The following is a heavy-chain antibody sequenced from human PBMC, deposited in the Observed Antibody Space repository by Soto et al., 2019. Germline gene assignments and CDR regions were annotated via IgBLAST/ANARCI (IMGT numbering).Heavy chain of an antibody. V-gene: IGHV3-21*01. J-gene: IGHJ4*02. Sequence: GGSLRLSCAASGFIFSQYSMNWVRQAPGKGLEWVSSISSTGALMYYADSVKGRFTISRDDADNSLYLQMNSLRVEDTAVYYCARDRLARGIPVAGRIDYWGQGALVTVSS. CDR2: ISSTGALM. D-gene: IGHD6-19*01. CDR1: GFIFSQYS. CDR3: ARDRLARGIPVAGRIDY.